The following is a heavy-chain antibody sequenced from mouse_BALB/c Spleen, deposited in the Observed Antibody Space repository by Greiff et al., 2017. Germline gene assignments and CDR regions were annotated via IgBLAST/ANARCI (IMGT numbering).Heavy chain of an antibody. CDR2: ISSGGST. CDR1: GFTFSSYA. V-gene: IGHV5-6-5*01. J-gene: IGHJ2*01. Sequence: EVMLVESGGGLVKPGGSLKLSCAASGFTFSSYAMSWVRQTPEKRLEWVASISSGGSTYYPDSVKGRFTISRDNARNILYLQMSSLRSEDTAMYYCARDYYGSRDYFDYWGQGTTLTVSS. D-gene: IGHD1-1*01. CDR3: ARDYYGSRDYFDY.